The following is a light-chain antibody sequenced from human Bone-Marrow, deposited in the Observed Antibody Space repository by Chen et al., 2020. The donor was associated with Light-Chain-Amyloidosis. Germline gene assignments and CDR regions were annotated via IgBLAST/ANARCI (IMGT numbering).Light chain of an antibody. J-gene: IGKJ4*01. CDR2: GSS. V-gene: IGKV3-20*01. CDR1: QTISSNY. Sequence: EIVLTQSPGTLSLSPGEGANLSCRASQTISSNYLTWYQQKFGQAPRLLIYGSSSRATVIPDRFTGSGSGTDFTLTINRLEPEGFAMYYCQQYGTSPLTVGGGTKVEIK. CDR3: QQYGTSPLT.